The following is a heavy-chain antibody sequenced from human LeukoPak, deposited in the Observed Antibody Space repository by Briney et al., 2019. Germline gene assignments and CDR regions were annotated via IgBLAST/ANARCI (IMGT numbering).Heavy chain of an antibody. J-gene: IGHJ4*02. V-gene: IGHV1-46*01. CDR2: INPSGGST. Sequence: ASVKVSCKASGYTFTNYDINWVRQAAGQGLEWMGIINPSGGSTSYAQKFQGRVTMTRDTSTSTVYMELSSLRSEDTAVYYCARDHGHFGGDCFVFDYWGQGTLVTVSS. D-gene: IGHD2-21*02. CDR1: GYTFTNYD. CDR3: ARDHGHFGGDCFVFDY.